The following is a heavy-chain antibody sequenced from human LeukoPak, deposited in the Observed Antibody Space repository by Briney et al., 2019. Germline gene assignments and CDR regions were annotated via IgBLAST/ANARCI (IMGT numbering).Heavy chain of an antibody. V-gene: IGHV5-51*01. CDR3: ARRRYYYDSSSYSYYFDY. CDR1: GYSFTNYW. Sequence: GESLKISCKASGYSFTNYWIGWVRQMPGKGLEWMGIIYPGDSDTRYSPSFQGQVTISADKSISTAYLQWSSLKASDTAMYYCARRRYYYDSSSYSYYFDYWGQGTLVTVSS. D-gene: IGHD3-22*01. CDR2: IYPGDSDT. J-gene: IGHJ4*02.